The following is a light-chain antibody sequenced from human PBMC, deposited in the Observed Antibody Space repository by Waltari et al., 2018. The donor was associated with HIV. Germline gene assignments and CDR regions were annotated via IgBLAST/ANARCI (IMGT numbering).Light chain of an antibody. CDR1: KIGSKS. J-gene: IGLJ1*01. CDR3: HVWDRSSDHHV. V-gene: IGLV3-21*02. Sequence: SYVLTQPPSVSVAPGQTARITCGGNKIGSKSVHWYQQKAGQVPVLVVYNGSDRPSGIPERFSGSRSGNTATLTISRVEAGDEADYYCHVWDRSSDHHVFGTGTKVTVL. CDR2: NGS.